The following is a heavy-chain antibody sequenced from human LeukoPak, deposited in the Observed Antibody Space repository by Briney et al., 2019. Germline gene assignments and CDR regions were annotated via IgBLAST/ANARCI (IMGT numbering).Heavy chain of an antibody. CDR2: IIPIFGTA. CDR3: ARGALEYSSSNWFDP. D-gene: IGHD6-6*01. Sequence: SVKVSCKASGGTFSSYAISWVRQAPGQGLEWMGGIIPIFGTANYAQKFQGRVTITTDESTSTAYMELSSLRSEDTAVHYCARGALEYSSSNWFDPWGQGTLVTVSS. CDR1: GGTFSSYA. V-gene: IGHV1-69*05. J-gene: IGHJ5*02.